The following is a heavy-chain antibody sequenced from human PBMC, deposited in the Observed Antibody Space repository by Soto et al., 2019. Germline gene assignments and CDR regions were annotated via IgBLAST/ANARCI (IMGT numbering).Heavy chain of an antibody. J-gene: IGHJ4*02. CDR3: ARGRGNCVVTTCYLPFDS. CDR1: GFTVSSKY. Sequence: EVQLVETGGGWIQPGGSLILSCAASGFTVSSKYMSWLRQAPGKGLEWVSIIYSDGNTYYADSVKGRFTISRDNSKNTLNLQMNSLRAEDTAVYFCARGRGNCVVTTCYLPFDSWGQGTLVTVSS. CDR2: IYSDGNT. V-gene: IGHV3-53*02. D-gene: IGHD2-2*01.